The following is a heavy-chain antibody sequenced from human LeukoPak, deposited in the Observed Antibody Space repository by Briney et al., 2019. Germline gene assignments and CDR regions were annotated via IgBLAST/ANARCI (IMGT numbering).Heavy chain of an antibody. V-gene: IGHV3-64*01. CDR1: GFTFSSYA. J-gene: IGHJ4*02. CDR2: ISSNGGTT. D-gene: IGHD3-22*01. Sequence: GGSPRLSCAASGFTFSSYAMHWVRQAPGKGLEYVSAISSNGGTTYYANSVKGRFTISRDNSKNTLYLQMGSLRAEDMAVYYCARDRPYYYDSSGRRGYFDYWGQGTLVTVSS. CDR3: ARDRPYYYDSSGRRGYFDY.